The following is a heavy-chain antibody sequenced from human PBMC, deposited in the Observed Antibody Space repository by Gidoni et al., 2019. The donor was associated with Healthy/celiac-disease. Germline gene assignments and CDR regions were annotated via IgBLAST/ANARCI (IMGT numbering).Heavy chain of an antibody. J-gene: IGHJ5*02. CDR1: GGSFSGYY. V-gene: IGHV4-34*01. CDR3: ARGVSGSYYVGWFDP. Sequence: QVQLQQWGAGLLKPSETLSLTCAVYGGSFSGYYWSWIRQPPGKGLEWIGEINHSGSTNYNPSLKRRVTISVDTSKNQFSLKLSSVTAADTAVYYCARGVSGSYYVGWFDPWGQGTLVTVSS. D-gene: IGHD1-26*01. CDR2: INHSGST.